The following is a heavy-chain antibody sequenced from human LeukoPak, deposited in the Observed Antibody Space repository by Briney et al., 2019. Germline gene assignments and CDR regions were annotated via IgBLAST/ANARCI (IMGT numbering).Heavy chain of an antibody. CDR1: GFTFSSYG. J-gene: IGHJ3*02. D-gene: IGHD6-13*01. Sequence: GGSLRLSCAASGFTFSSYGMHWVRQAPGKGLEWVSVISYDGSNKYYADSVKGRLTISRDNSKNTLYLQMNSLRAEDTAVYFCARVAGVAAAGTWKCAFDIWGQGTMVTVSS. CDR3: ARVAGVAAAGTWKCAFDI. V-gene: IGHV3-30*03. CDR2: ISYDGSNK.